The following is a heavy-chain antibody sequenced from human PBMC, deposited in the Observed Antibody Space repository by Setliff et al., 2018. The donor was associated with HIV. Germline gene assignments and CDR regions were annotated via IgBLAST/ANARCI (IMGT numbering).Heavy chain of an antibody. CDR2: IYITEDT. CDR1: GGSLNTGTYY. Sequence: SETLSLTCTVSGGSLNTGTYYWSWIRQPAGKGLEWIGHIYITEDTDYNPSLKSRVTISVDTSKNQFSLNLTSVTAADTAVYYCARGRFVGFDYWGQGTLVTVSS. J-gene: IGHJ4*02. CDR3: ARGRFVGFDY. D-gene: IGHD3-16*02. V-gene: IGHV4-61*09.